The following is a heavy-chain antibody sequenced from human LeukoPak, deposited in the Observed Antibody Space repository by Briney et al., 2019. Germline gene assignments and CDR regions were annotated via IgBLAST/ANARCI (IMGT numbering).Heavy chain of an antibody. CDR2: INHSGST. J-gene: IGHJ5*02. V-gene: IGHV4-34*01. Sequence: SETLSLTCAVYGGSFSGYYWSWIRQPPGKGLEWIGEINHSGSTNYNPSLKSRVTISVDTSKNQFSLKLSSVTAADTAVYYCARVFRYYYGSGSFHWFDPWGQGTLVTVSS. D-gene: IGHD3-10*01. CDR3: ARVFRYYYGSGSFHWFDP. CDR1: GGSFSGYY.